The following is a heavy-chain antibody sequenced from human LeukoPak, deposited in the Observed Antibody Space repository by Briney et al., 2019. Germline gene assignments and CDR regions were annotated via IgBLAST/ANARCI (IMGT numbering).Heavy chain of an antibody. CDR2: INHSGST. D-gene: IGHD5-24*01. V-gene: IGHV4-34*01. J-gene: IGHJ4*02. CDR1: GGSFSGYY. CDR3: ARGQSPRRWLPSLGLDY. Sequence: SETLSLTCAAYGGSFSGYYWSWIRQPPGKGLEWIGEINHSGSTNYNPSLKSRVTISVDTSKNQFSLRLSSVTAADTAVYYCARGQSPRRWLPSLGLDYWGQGTLVTVSS.